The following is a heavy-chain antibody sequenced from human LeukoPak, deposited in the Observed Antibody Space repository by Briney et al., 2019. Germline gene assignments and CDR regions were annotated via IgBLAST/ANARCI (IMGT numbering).Heavy chain of an antibody. CDR1: GFTFSSYS. J-gene: IGHJ4*02. CDR3: ARWIDGEHLDY. D-gene: IGHD1/OR15-1a*01. V-gene: IGHV3-48*04. CDR2: ISSSSSTI. Sequence: GGSLRLSCAASGFTFSSYSMNWVRQAPGKGLEWVSYISSSSSTIYYADSVKGRFTISRDNAKNSLYLQMNSLRAEDTAVYYCARWIDGEHLDYWGQGTLVTVSS.